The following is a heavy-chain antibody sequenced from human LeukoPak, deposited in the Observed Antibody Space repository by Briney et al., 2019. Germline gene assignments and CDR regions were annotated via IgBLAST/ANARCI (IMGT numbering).Heavy chain of an antibody. D-gene: IGHD3-10*01. CDR2: ISDRGGST. V-gene: IGHV3-23*01. Sequence: GGSLRLSCAASGFTFSSYTMSWVRQAPGKGLKWVSAISDRGGSTYYEDSVKGRFTISRDNAENSLYLQMNSLRAEDTAVYYCARDGLLWFGESRSDYWGQGTLVTVSS. CDR1: GFTFSSYT. CDR3: ARDGLLWFGESRSDY. J-gene: IGHJ4*02.